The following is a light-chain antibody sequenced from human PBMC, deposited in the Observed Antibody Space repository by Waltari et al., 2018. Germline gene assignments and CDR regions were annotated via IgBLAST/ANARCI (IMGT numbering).Light chain of an antibody. CDR3: QQYNNWPPLT. J-gene: IGKJ4*01. Sequence: EIVMTQSPATLSVSPGARATLSCRASQSVSSDLAWYQQKPGQAPRVLIYGASTKATGIPARFSGSGSGTEFTLTISSMQSEDFAVYFCQQYNNWPPLTFGGGTKVEIK. V-gene: IGKV3-15*01. CDR1: QSVSSD. CDR2: GAS.